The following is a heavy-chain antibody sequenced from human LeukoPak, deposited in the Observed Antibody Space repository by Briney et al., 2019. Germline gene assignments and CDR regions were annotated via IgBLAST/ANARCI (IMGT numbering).Heavy chain of an antibody. J-gene: IGHJ4*02. V-gene: IGHV3-48*03. D-gene: IGHD3-10*02. CDR2: FSSSGSTI. Sequence: PGGSLRLSCAASGFTFSSYEMNWVRQAPGKGLEWVSYFSSSGSTIYYADSVQGRFTISRDNAQNSLYLQMSSLRAEDTAVYYCARNVYNFDYWGQGTLVTVSS. CDR1: GFTFSSYE. CDR3: ARNVYNFDY.